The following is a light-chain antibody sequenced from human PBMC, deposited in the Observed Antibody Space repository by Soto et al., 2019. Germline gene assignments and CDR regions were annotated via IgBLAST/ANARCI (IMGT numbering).Light chain of an antibody. V-gene: IGLV2-8*01. CDR2: EVS. CDR3: SSYAGSNNPYV. Sequence: QSVLTQPASASGSPGQSVTISCTGTSSDVGGYNYVSWYQQHPGKAPELMIYEVSKRPSGVPDRFSGSKSGNTASLTVSGLQAEDEADYYCSSYAGSNNPYVFGTGTKVTVL. CDR1: SSDVGGYNY. J-gene: IGLJ1*01.